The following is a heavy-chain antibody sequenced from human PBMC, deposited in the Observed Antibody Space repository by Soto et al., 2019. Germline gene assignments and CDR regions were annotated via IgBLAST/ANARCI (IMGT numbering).Heavy chain of an antibody. V-gene: IGHV1-18*01. D-gene: IGHD6-6*01. Sequence: GASVKVSCKASGYTFISYGISWVRQAPGQGLEWMGWISAYNGNTNYAQKLQGRVTMTTDTSTSTAYMELRSLRSDDTAVYYCAREKAPGEQLVRRWFDTWGQGTLVTVSS. J-gene: IGHJ5*02. CDR1: GYTFISYG. CDR2: ISAYNGNT. CDR3: AREKAPGEQLVRRWFDT.